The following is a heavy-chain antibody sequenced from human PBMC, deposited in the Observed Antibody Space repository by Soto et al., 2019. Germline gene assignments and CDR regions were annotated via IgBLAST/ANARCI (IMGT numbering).Heavy chain of an antibody. Sequence: SETLSLTCTVSGGSISSYYWSWIRQPAGKGLEWIGRIYTSGSTNYNPSLKSRVTMSVDTSKNQFSLKLSSVTAADTAVYYCARDWPVAGTGGYYYYGMDAWGQGTTVTVSS. D-gene: IGHD6-19*01. CDR2: IYTSGST. J-gene: IGHJ6*02. CDR1: GGSISSYY. CDR3: ARDWPVAGTGGYYYYGMDA. V-gene: IGHV4-4*07.